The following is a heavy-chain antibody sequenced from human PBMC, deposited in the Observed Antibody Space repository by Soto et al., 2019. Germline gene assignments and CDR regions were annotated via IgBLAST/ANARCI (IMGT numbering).Heavy chain of an antibody. V-gene: IGHV1-46*01. CDR1: GYTFTHYY. D-gene: IGHD2-8*01. CDR3: ARPPFPGCINGVCYPCDH. J-gene: IGHJ4*02. CDR2: INSSGGST. Sequence: QVQLVQSGAEVKKPGASVKVSCKASGYTFTHYYIHWVRQAPGQGLEWMGMINSSGGSTDYAQKFQGRVTITTDTSTTQVYMELSGLKSDDTAVYYCARPPFPGCINGVCYPCDHWGQGTLVTVSS.